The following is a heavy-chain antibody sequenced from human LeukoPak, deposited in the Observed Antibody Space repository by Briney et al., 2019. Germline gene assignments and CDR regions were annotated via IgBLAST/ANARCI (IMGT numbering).Heavy chain of an antibody. D-gene: IGHD5-18*01. CDR2: ISYDGSNK. CDR1: GFTFSSYG. Sequence: GGSLRLSCAASGFTFSSYGMHWVRQAPGKGLEWVAVISYDGSNKYYADSVKGRFTIPRDNSKNTLYLQMNSLRAEDTAVYYCAKEGYSYANGDYFDYWGQGTLVTVSS. J-gene: IGHJ4*02. CDR3: AKEGYSYANGDYFDY. V-gene: IGHV3-30*18.